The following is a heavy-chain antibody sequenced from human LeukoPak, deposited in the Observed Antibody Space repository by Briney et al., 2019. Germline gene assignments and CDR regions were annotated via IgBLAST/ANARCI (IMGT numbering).Heavy chain of an antibody. CDR2: INPNSGGT. D-gene: IGHD2-2*01. Sequence: ASVKVSCKASGYTFTGYYMHWVRQAPGQGLEWMGWINPNSGGTNYAQKFQGRVTMTRDTSISTAYMELSRLRSDDTAVYYCARGNIVVVPAAMLLGWFDPWGQGTLVTVSS. J-gene: IGHJ5*02. CDR3: ARGNIVVVPAAMLLGWFDP. CDR1: GYTFTGYY. V-gene: IGHV1-2*02.